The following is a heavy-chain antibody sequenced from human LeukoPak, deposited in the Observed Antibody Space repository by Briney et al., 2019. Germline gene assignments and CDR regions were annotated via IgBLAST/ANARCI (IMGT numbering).Heavy chain of an antibody. D-gene: IGHD3-22*01. J-gene: IGHJ4*02. CDR1: GGSFSGYY. Sequence: SETLSLTCAVYGGSFSGYYWSWIRQPPGKGLEWIGEINHSGSTNYNPSLKSRVTISVDTSKNQFSLKLSSVTAADTAVYYCARHLSIHDSSGYYFPPLYYFDYWGQGTLVTVSS. CDR3: ARHLSIHDSSGYYFPPLYYFDY. CDR2: INHSGST. V-gene: IGHV4-34*01.